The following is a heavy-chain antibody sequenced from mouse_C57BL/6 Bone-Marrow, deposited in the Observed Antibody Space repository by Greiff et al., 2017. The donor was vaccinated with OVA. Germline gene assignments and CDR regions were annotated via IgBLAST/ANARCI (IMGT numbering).Heavy chain of an antibody. V-gene: IGHV1-54*01. CDR1: GYAFTNYL. D-gene: IGHD1-1*01. CDR2: INPGSGGT. CDR3: ARSGLITTVVAEYYFDY. J-gene: IGHJ2*01. Sequence: QVQLKQSGAELVRPGTSVKVSCKASGYAFTNYLIEWVKQRPGQGLEWIGVINPGSGGTNYNEKFKGKATLTADKSSSTAYMQLSSLTSEDSAVYFCARSGLITTVVAEYYFDYWGQGTTLTVSS.